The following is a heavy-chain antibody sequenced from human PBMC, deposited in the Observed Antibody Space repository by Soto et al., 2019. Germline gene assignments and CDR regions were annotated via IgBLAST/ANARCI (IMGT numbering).Heavy chain of an antibody. Sequence: ASVKVSCKASGYTFTSYAMHWVRQAPGQRLEWMGWINAGNGNTKYSQKFQGRVTITRDTSASTAYMELSSLRSEDTAVYYCIADLPNAIYPYDYWGQGTLVTVSS. CDR1: GYTFTSYA. V-gene: IGHV1-3*01. CDR3: IADLPNAIYPYDY. J-gene: IGHJ4*02. CDR2: INAGNGNT. D-gene: IGHD3-9*01.